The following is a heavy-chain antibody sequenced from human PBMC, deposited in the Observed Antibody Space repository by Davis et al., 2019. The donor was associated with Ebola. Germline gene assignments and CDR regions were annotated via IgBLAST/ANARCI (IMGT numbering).Heavy chain of an antibody. CDR2: INSDGTSS. V-gene: IGHV3-74*01. Sequence: HTGGSLRLSCKGSGYTFSSFWMNWVRQAPGKGLEWVSRINSDGTSSNYTDVVRGRFTVSRDNAKNSLYLQMNSLRAEDTAVYYCARDKRSSWYGGMDVWGQGTTVTVSS. J-gene: IGHJ6*02. CDR3: ARDKRSSWYGGMDV. D-gene: IGHD6-19*01. CDR1: GYTFSSFW.